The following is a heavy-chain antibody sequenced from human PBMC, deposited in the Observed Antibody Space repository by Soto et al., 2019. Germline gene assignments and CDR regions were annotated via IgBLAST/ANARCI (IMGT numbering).Heavy chain of an antibody. CDR3: AHRRSLGLWFGELY. CDR1: GFPLSTSEGG. CDR2: IYWDDDK. J-gene: IGHJ4*02. V-gene: IGHV2-5*02. Sequence: SGPTLVNPTQTLTLTCTFSGFPLSTSEGGVGWIRQPPGKALEWLALIYWDDDKRYSPSLKSRLTITKDTSKNQVVLTMTNMDPVDTATYYCAHRRSLGLWFGELYWGQGTLVTVSS. D-gene: IGHD3-10*01.